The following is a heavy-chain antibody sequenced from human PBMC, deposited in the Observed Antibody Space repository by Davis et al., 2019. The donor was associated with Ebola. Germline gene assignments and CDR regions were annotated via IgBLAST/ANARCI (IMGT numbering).Heavy chain of an antibody. CDR3: ARGITMVRALDWFDP. J-gene: IGHJ5*02. V-gene: IGHV1-69*06. Sequence: SVKVSCKASGGTFSSYAISWVRQAPGQGLEWMGGIIPIFGTANYAQKFQGRVTITADKSTSTAYMELSSLRSEDTAVYYCARGITMVRALDWFDPWGQGTLVTVSS. D-gene: IGHD3-10*01. CDR2: IIPIFGTA. CDR1: GGTFSSYA.